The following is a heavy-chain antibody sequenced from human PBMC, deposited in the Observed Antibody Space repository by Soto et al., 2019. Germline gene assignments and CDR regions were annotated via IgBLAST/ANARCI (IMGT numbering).Heavy chain of an antibody. V-gene: IGHV1-2*04. CDR1: GYTFTGYY. CDR2: INPNSGGT. CDR3: ARDGLGITIFGVVIRGLYGMDV. J-gene: IGHJ6*02. Sequence: ASVKVSCKASGYTFTGYYMHWVRQAPGQGLEWMGWINPNSGGTNYAQKFQGWVTMTRDPSISTAYMELSRLGSDDTAVYYCARDGLGITIFGVVIRGLYGMDVWGQGTTVTVSS. D-gene: IGHD3-3*01.